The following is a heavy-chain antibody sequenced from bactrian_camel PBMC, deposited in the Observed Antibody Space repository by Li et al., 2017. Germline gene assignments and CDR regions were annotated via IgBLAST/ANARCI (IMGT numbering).Heavy chain of an antibody. CDR2: VSTGGLP. CDR3: GANKGAPCVGGYWTSNGRVGY. Sequence: HVQLVESGGGSVQAGGSLRLSCVLSGYIHRRVCMSWFRQTPGKEREGVASVSTGGLPTYARSVKGRFTISQDSAKNTIHLQMANLKPEDTAMYYCGANKGAPCVGGYWTSNGRVGYWGRGTQVTVS. J-gene: IGHJ4*01. CDR1: GYIHRRVC. D-gene: IGHD1*01. V-gene: IGHV3S53*01.